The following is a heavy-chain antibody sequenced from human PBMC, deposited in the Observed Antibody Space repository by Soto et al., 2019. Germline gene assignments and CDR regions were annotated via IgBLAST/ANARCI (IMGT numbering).Heavy chain of an antibody. CDR3: ARERKNNLARGPPRGYGMDV. J-gene: IGHJ6*02. Sequence: QVQLVQSGAEVKKPGASVKVSCMASGYSFSSYDINWVRQATGKGLEWMGWMNPNSGNAAYAQRFQGRVTMTRNTSISTAYMELSGLTSEDTAVYFCARERKNNLARGPPRGYGMDVWGQGTTVIVSS. CDR2: MNPNSGNA. D-gene: IGHD3-10*01. CDR1: GYSFSSYD. V-gene: IGHV1-8*01.